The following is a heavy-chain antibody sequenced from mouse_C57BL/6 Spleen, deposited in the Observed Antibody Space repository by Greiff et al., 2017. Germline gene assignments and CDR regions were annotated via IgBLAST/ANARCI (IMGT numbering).Heavy chain of an antibody. D-gene: IGHD2-4*01. J-gene: IGHJ4*01. CDR3: ASQIYYDYDGYAMDY. Sequence: VQLVESGPGLVQPSQSLSITCTVSGFSLTSYGVHWVRQSPGKGLEWLGVIWRGGSTDYNAAFMSRLSITKDNSKSQVFFKMNSLQADDTAIYYCASQIYYDYDGYAMDYWGQGTSVTVSS. CDR1: GFSLTSYG. V-gene: IGHV2-5*01. CDR2: IWRGGST.